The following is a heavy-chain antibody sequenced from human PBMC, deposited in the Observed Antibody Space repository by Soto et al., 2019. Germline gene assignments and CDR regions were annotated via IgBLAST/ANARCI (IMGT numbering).Heavy chain of an antibody. D-gene: IGHD3-16*01. CDR3: AKDLKPGSRWSLGGVEHCMDV. J-gene: IGHJ6*03. Sequence: QVQLVESGGGVVQPGRSLRLSCVGSGFSFSSYDMNWVRQAPGTGREWVALMSYDGSKKYYGDSVRGRVTISRDNSKNTLYLQMDHLRPEDTAIYYCAKDLKPGSRWSLGGVEHCMDVWGRGTTVSVSS. V-gene: IGHV3-30*18. CDR1: GFSFSSYD. CDR2: MSYDGSKK.